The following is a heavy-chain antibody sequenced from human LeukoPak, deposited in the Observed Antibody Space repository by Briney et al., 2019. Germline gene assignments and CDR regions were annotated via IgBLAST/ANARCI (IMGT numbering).Heavy chain of an antibody. V-gene: IGHV4-34*01. CDR1: GGSFSGYY. CDR3: ARIGGRYYDFWSDYSDY. J-gene: IGHJ4*02. CDR2: INHSGRT. D-gene: IGHD3-3*01. Sequence: PSETLSLTCAVYGGSFSGYYWSWIRQPPGKGLEWIGEINHSGRTNYNPSLKSRVTISVGTSKNQFSLKLSSVTAADTAVYYCARIGGRYYDFWSDYSDYWGQGTLVTVSS.